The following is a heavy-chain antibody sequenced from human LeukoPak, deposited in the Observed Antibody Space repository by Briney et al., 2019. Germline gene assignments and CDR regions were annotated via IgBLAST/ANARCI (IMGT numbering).Heavy chain of an antibody. CDR3: ASLNYYDSSGYYMIDY. Sequence: ASVKVSCKASGYTFTSYDINWVRQTTGQGLEWMGGIIPIFGTANYAQKFQGRVTITADESTSTAYMELSSLRSEDTAVYYCASLNYYDSSGYYMIDYWGQGTLVTVSS. D-gene: IGHD3-22*01. CDR2: IIPIFGTA. J-gene: IGHJ4*02. CDR1: GYTFTSYD. V-gene: IGHV1-69*13.